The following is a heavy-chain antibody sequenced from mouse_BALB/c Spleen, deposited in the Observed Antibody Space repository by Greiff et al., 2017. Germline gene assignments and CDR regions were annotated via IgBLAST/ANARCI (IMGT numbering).Heavy chain of an antibody. V-gene: IGHV1-14*01. CDR1: GYTFTSYV. D-gene: IGHD2-4*01. CDR2: INPYNDGT. Sequence: EVKLVESGPELVKPGASVKMSCKASGYTFTSYVMHWVKQKPGQGLEWIGYINPYNDGTKYNEKFKGKATLTSDKSSSTAYMELSSLTSEDSAVYYCAPSTMITFFDYWGQGTTLTVSS. CDR3: APSTMITFFDY. J-gene: IGHJ2*01.